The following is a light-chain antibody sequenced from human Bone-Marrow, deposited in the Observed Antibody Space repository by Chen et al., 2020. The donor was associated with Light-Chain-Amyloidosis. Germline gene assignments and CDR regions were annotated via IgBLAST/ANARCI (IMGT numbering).Light chain of an antibody. Sequence: HSPGTLSFSPGEGANLYCRANHTISRNYLTWYQQRFGQAPRLLSYGSSSRATAIPDRCTGSESGTDFSLTINRLEPEDFAMYYCQQYGTSPLTCGGGTKVEIK. CDR1: HTISRNY. V-gene: IGKV3-20*01. J-gene: IGKJ4*02. CDR3: QQYGTSPLT. CDR2: GSS.